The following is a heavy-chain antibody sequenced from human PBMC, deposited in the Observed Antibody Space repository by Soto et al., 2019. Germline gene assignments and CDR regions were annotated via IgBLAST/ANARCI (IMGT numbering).Heavy chain of an antibody. Sequence: PSETLSLTCTFSGGSISSYYWSWIRQPPGKGLEWIGYIYYSGSTNYNPSLKSRVTISVDTSKNQFSLKLSSVTAADTAVYYCARGGSSWYYWFDPWGQGTLVTVSS. CDR1: GGSISSYY. CDR3: ARGGSSWYYWFDP. D-gene: IGHD6-13*01. V-gene: IGHV4-59*01. CDR2: IYYSGST. J-gene: IGHJ5*02.